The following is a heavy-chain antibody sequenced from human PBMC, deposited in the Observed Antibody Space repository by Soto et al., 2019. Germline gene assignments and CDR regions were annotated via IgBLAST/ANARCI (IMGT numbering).Heavy chain of an antibody. V-gene: IGHV5-10-1*01. D-gene: IGHD2-2*01. J-gene: IGHJ3*02. CDR2: IDPSDSYT. Sequence: GESLKISCKGSGYSFTSYWISWVRQMPGKGLEWMGRIDPSDSYTNYSPSFQGHVTISADKSISTAYLQWSSLKASDTAMYYCAIKYCSSTSCYSDAFDIWGQGTMVTVSS. CDR3: AIKYCSSTSCYSDAFDI. CDR1: GYSFTSYW.